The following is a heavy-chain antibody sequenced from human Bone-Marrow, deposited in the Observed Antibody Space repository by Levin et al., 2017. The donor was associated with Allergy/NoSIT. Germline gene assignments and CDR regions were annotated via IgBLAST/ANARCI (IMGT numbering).Heavy chain of an antibody. D-gene: IGHD1-1*01. V-gene: IGHV3-11*01. CDR2: ISFSGNTI. Sequence: GGSLRLSCAASGFKFSDYYMSWIRQAPGKGPEWVSFISFSGNTIYYTDSVKGRFTISRDNAKNSLYLQMDSLSAEDTGVYYCARDGGVTGTTRLDYWGQGTPVIVSS. CDR3: ARDGGVTGTTRLDY. CDR1: GFKFSDYY. J-gene: IGHJ4*02.